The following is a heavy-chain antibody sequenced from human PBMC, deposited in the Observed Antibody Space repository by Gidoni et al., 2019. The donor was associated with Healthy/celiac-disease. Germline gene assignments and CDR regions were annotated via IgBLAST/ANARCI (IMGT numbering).Heavy chain of an antibody. D-gene: IGHD1-26*01. CDR2: IYYSGST. Sequence: QLQLQESGPGLVKPSATLSLTCTVSGGSISSSSYYWGWIRQPPGKGLEWIGSIYYSGSTYYNPSLKSRVTISVDTSKNQFSLKLSSVTAADTAVYYCARTGTGSGSYATYYYYGMDVWGQGTTVTVSS. J-gene: IGHJ6*02. V-gene: IGHV4-39*01. CDR1: GGSISSSSYY. CDR3: ARTGTGSGSYATYYYYGMDV.